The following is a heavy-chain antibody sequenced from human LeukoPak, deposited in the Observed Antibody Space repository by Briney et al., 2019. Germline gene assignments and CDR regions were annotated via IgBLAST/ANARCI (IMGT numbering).Heavy chain of an antibody. D-gene: IGHD2-2*01. CDR2: IYPGDSHT. CDR3: ARLLEYCSSSNCYGRYYGMDV. V-gene: IGHV5-51*01. J-gene: IGHJ6*02. Sequence: GESLHISCEGSGYSFPTFWIAWVRPMPGKGLEWMGIIYPGDSHTTYSPSVQGQVTVSADKSINTAYLQWSSLKASDTAIYYCARLLEYCSSSNCYGRYYGMDVWGQGTTVIVSS. CDR1: GYSFPTFW.